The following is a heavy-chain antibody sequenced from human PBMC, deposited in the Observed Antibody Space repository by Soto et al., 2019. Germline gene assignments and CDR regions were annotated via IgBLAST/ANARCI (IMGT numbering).Heavy chain of an antibody. Sequence: SVKVSCKASGYTFTSYDINWVRQATGQGLEWMGGIIPNSGKTDYAQKFQGRVTITADESTNTAYMELSSLRSDDTAVYYCARASGYVSGWYHDYWGQGTRVTVSS. CDR3: ARASGYVSGWYHDY. J-gene: IGHJ4*02. D-gene: IGHD6-19*01. V-gene: IGHV1-69*13. CDR2: IIPNSGKT. CDR1: GYTFTSYD.